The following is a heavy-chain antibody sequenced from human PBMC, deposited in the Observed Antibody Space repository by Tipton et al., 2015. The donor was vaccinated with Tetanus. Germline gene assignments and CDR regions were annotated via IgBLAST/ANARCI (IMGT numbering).Heavy chain of an antibody. Sequence: SLRLSCAASGFTFSSYGMHWVRQAPGKGLEWVAVISYDGSNKYYADSVKGRFTISRDNSKNTLYLQMNSLGAEDTAVYYCAKVRDGWVAATPMDVWGQGTTVTVSS. CDR2: ISYDGSNK. V-gene: IGHV3-30*18. J-gene: IGHJ6*02. D-gene: IGHD2-15*01. CDR1: GFTFSSYG. CDR3: AKVRDGWVAATPMDV.